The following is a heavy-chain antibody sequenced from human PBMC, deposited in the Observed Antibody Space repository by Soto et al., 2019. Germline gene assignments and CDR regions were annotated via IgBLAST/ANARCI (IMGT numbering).Heavy chain of an antibody. CDR3: AKAGAVVPDATAPLDY. J-gene: IGHJ4*02. CDR1: GFTFSSYA. CDR2: ISGSGGST. V-gene: IGHV3-23*01. Sequence: PGGSLRLSCAASGFTFSSYAMSWVRQAPGKGLEWVSAISGSGGSTYYADSVKGRFTISRDNSKNTLYLQMNSLRAEDTAVYYCAKAGAVVPDATAPLDYWGQGTLVAVSS. D-gene: IGHD2-2*01.